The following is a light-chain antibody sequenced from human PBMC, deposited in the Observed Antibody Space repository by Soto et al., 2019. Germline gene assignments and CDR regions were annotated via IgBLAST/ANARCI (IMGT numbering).Light chain of an antibody. Sequence: NFMLTQPHSVSESPGKTVTISCTRSSGSIASNYVQWYQQRPGSAPTTVIYEDNQRPSGVPDRFSGSIDSSSNSASLTISGLKTEDEADYYCQSYDSRSVVFGGGTQVTVL. CDR3: QSYDSRSVV. V-gene: IGLV6-57*04. CDR1: SGSIASNY. CDR2: EDN. J-gene: IGLJ2*01.